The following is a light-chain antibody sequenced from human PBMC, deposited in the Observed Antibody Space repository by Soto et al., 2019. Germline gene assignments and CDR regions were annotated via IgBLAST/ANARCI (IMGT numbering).Light chain of an antibody. J-gene: IGKJ1*01. CDR2: DAS. CDR1: QSIRSW. CDR3: QHNNGYSWT. V-gene: IGKV1-5*01. Sequence: DVRMTHSPSTLSASVWDRVTITCRASQSIRSWLAWYQQKPGKAPKVLIYDASSLESGVPSRFSGSGSGTEFTLTISSLQPDDFATYYCQHNNGYSWTFGQGTKVDIK.